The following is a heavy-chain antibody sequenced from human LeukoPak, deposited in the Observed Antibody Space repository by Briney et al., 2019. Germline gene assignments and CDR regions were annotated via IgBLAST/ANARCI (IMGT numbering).Heavy chain of an antibody. CDR2: IYSGGST. Sequence: GGSLRLSCAASGFTVSSNYMSWVRQAPGKGLEWVSVIYSGGSTYYADSVKGRFTISRDNSKNTLYLQMNSLRAEDTAIYFCAKDSRGYDKPFDSWGQGTPVTVSS. J-gene: IGHJ4*02. D-gene: IGHD5-12*01. CDR3: AKDSRGYDKPFDS. CDR1: GFTVSSNY. V-gene: IGHV3-66*01.